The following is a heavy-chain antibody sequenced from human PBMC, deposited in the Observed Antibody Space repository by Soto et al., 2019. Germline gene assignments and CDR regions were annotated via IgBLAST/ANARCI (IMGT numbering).Heavy chain of an antibody. CDR2: IIPIFGTA. Sequence: SVKVSCKASGGTFSSYAISWVRQAPGQGLEWMGGIIPIFGTANYAQESQGRVTITADESTSTAYMELSSLRSEDTAVYYCARNSPGIVGATPWVYYYYGMDVWGQGTTVTVSS. D-gene: IGHD1-26*01. V-gene: IGHV1-69*13. CDR3: ARNSPGIVGATPWVYYYYGMDV. CDR1: GGTFSSYA. J-gene: IGHJ6*02.